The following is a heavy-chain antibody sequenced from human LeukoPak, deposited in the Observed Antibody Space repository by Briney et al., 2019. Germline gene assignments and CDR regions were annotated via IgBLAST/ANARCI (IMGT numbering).Heavy chain of an antibody. Sequence: GGSLRLSCAASGFTLSSYSMNWVRQAPGKGLEGVSSISSSSSYIYYADSVKGRFTISTDNAKNSLYLQMNSLRAEDTAMYYCARGGDGYNSDLDYWGQGTLVTVSS. D-gene: IGHD5-24*01. V-gene: IGHV3-21*01. CDR1: GFTLSSYS. CDR3: ARGGDGYNSDLDY. J-gene: IGHJ4*02. CDR2: ISSSSSYI.